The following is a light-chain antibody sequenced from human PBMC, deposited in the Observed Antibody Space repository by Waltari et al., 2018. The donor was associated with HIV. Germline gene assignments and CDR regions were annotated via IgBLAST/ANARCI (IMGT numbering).Light chain of an antibody. J-gene: IGLJ2*01. V-gene: IGLV1-51*01. Sequence: QSVLTQPPSVSAAPGQKVTISCSGSNSTIGNNYVSWYQQLPGTAPKLLIYDNNKRPSGVPDRFSCYKSVTSATLGITGLQTGDEADYYCGSWDSSLSGVVFGGGTKLTVL. CDR1: NSTIGNNY. CDR2: DNN. CDR3: GSWDSSLSGVV.